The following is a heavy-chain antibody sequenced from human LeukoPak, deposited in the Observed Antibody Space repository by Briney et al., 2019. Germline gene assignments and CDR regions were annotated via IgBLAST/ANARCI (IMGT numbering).Heavy chain of an antibody. CDR2: IGSSFSTR. D-gene: IGHD3-3*01. Sequence: GGSLRLSCAVSGFTFSNYNMTWVRRAPGKGLEWVSYIGSSFSTRYYADSVKGRFTISRDNGKHSLYLQMNSLRAEDTAVYYCAREGSDFWSGYSKGYFDYWGQGTLVTVSS. V-gene: IGHV3-48*01. J-gene: IGHJ4*02. CDR3: AREGSDFWSGYSKGYFDY. CDR1: GFTFSNYN.